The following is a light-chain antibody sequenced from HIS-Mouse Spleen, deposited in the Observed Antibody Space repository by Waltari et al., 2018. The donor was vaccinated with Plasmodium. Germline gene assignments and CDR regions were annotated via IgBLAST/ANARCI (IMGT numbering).Light chain of an antibody. CDR2: RNN. CDR1: SSNIGSTY. Sequence: ELTQPPSVSVSPGQRVTISCSGSSSNIGSTYVYWYQQLPGTAPKLLIYRNNQRPSGVPDRFSGSKSGTSASLAISGLRSEDEADYYCAAWDDSLSGSWVFGGGTKLTVL. CDR3: AAWDDSLSGSWV. V-gene: IGLV1-47*01. J-gene: IGLJ3*02.